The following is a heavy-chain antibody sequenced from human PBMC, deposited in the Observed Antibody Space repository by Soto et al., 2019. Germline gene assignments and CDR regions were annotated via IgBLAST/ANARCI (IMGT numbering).Heavy chain of an antibody. J-gene: IGHJ4*02. V-gene: IGHV1-69*05. CDR2: IIPIFGTA. Sequence: SVKVSCKASGGTFSSYSISWVRQAPGQGLEGMGGIIPIFGTANSAQKFQGRVTMTRDTSTSTVYMELSSLRSEDTAVYYCARDSGYSYGYDYWGQGTLVTVSS. CDR3: ARDSGYSYGYDY. CDR1: GGTFSSYS. D-gene: IGHD5-18*01.